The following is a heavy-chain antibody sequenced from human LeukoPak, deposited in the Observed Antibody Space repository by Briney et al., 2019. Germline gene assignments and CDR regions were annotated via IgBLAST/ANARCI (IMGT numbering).Heavy chain of an antibody. CDR1: RFIFSNYG. V-gene: IGHV3-30*02. J-gene: IGHJ5*02. Sequence: PGGSLRLSCAASRFIFSNYGMHWVRQAPGKGLEWMAFIRYDGSNKYYADAVKGRFTISRDNSKNTLYLQMNSLRAEDTAVYYCAKDPFTSGANWFDPWSQGTLVTVSS. D-gene: IGHD1-26*01. CDR2: IRYDGSNK. CDR3: AKDPFTSGANWFDP.